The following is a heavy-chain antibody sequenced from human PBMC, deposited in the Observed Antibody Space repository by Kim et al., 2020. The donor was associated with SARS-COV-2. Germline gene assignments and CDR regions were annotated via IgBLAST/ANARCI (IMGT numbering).Heavy chain of an antibody. Sequence: GGSLRLSCAASGFTFSLYPLYWVRQAPGKGLEWVAAISTEGHIKYYADSVKGRFTVSRDNSKNTLYLEMNSLRTEDTAVYYCATHSYGLRGMTMETDYYYGMDVWGHGTTVSVSS. D-gene: IGHD5-18*01. CDR2: ISTEGHIK. J-gene: IGHJ6*02. CDR3: ATHSYGLRGMTMETDYYYGMDV. CDR1: GFTFSLYP. V-gene: IGHV3-30*04.